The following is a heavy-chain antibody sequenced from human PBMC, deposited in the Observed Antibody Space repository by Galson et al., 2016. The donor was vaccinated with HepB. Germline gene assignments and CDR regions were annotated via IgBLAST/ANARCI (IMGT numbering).Heavy chain of an antibody. V-gene: IGHV3-23*01. CDR1: GFIFSNYA. D-gene: IGHD1-1*01. CDR2: LLGGGDTT. J-gene: IGHJ4*02. CDR3: VKDYKWNVDY. Sequence: SLRLSCAASGFIFSNYAMSWVRQAPGKGLEWVSGLLGGGDTTYYAESVKGRFTISRDNSKNTLYLQMKNLRAEDTAVYYCVKDYKWNVDYWGKGTLVTVSS.